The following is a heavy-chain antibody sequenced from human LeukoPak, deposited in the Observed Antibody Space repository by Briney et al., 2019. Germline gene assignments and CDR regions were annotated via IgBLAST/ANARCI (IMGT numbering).Heavy chain of an antibody. D-gene: IGHD3-10*01. CDR2: ISYDGSNK. J-gene: IGHJ5*02. CDR1: GFTFSSYG. V-gene: IGHV3-30*18. CDR3: AKPLMRDRWFGES. Sequence: GRSLRLSCAASGFTFSSYGMHWVRQAPGKGLEWVAVISYDGSNKYYADSVKGRFTISRDNSKNTLYLQMNSLRAEDTAVYYCAKPLMRDRWFGESWGQGTLVTVSS.